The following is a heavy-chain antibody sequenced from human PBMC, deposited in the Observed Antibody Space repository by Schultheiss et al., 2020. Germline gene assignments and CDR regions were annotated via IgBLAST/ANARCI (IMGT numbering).Heavy chain of an antibody. V-gene: IGHV3-7*01. Sequence: GSLRLSCAASGFSLSSYWMSWVRQAPGKGLEWVANIRHDASEMYYVDSVKGRFIISRDNANNSLYLQMDSLRAEDTAVYYCARHRDRYSGSYLNPWGQGTLVTVSS. J-gene: IGHJ4*02. CDR3: ARHRDRYSGSYLNP. CDR1: GFSLSSYW. CDR2: IRHDASEM. D-gene: IGHD1-26*01.